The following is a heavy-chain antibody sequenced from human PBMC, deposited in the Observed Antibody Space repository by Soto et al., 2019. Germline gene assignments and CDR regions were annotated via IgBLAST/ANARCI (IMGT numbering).Heavy chain of an antibody. D-gene: IGHD3-3*01. CDR1: GFSLTTSGVG. V-gene: IGHV2-5*02. CDR2: MYWDDDK. J-gene: IGHJ4*02. CDR3: AHRILRTVFGLVTTTAIYFDF. Sequence: QITLNESGPTVVKPAETLTLTCTFSGFSLTTSGVGVGWIRQSPGKCPEWLALMYWDDDKRYSAALKSRLTITKDTSKNQVVLTMASVDPADTATYYCAHRILRTVFGLVTTTAIYFDFWGQGTPVVVSS.